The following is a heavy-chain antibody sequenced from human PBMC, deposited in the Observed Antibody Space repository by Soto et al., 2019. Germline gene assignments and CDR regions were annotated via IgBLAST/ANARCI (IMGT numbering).Heavy chain of an antibody. CDR2: ISSTTNYI. CDR3: ARESEDLTSNFDY. CDR1: GFTFTRYS. J-gene: IGHJ4*02. Sequence: GGSLRLSXAASGFTFTRYSMNWVRQAPGKGLEWVSSISSTTNYIYYGDSMKGRFTISRDNAKNSLYLEMNSLRAEDTAVYYCARESEDLTSNFDYWGQGTLVTSPQ. V-gene: IGHV3-21*06.